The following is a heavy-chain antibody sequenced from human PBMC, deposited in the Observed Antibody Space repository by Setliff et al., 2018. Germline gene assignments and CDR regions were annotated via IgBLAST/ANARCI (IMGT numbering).Heavy chain of an antibody. CDR3: ARMSGFLYIDV. V-gene: IGHV4-61*09. CDR2: IYTSWST. J-gene: IGHJ6*04. D-gene: IGHD3-3*01. CDR1: GGSISNTFYY. Sequence: PSETLSLTCAVSGGSISNTFYYWTWIRQPAGKGLEWIGQIYTSWSTNYNPSLKSRVTISVDTSKNQFSLQLSSVTAADTAVYYCARMSGFLYIDVWGKGTTVTVPQ.